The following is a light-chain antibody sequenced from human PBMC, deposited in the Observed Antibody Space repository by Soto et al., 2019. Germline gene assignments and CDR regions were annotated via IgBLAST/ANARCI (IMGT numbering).Light chain of an antibody. V-gene: IGKV1-33*01. Sequence: MQLTQSPSSVSASVGDTVTITCRASQTINSYLNWYQQKPGKAPKLLIYDASILETGVPSRFSGSGSGTDFTLTISSLQPEDIATYYCQQFDNLPLTFGGGTKVDIK. CDR2: DAS. CDR3: QQFDNLPLT. J-gene: IGKJ4*01. CDR1: QTINSY.